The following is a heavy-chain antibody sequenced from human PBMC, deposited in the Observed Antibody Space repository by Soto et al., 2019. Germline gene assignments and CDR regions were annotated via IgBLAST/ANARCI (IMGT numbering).Heavy chain of an antibody. J-gene: IGHJ5*02. D-gene: IGHD2-15*01. CDR3: AREEAYCSGGSCLYNWFDP. CDR2: IYYSGST. Sequence: PSETLSLTCTVSGGSISSGGYYWSWIRQHPGRGLEWIGYIYYSGSTYYNPSLKSRVTISVDTSKNQFSLKLSSVTAADTAVYYCAREEAYCSGGSCLYNWFDPWGRGTLVTVSS. CDR1: GGSISSGGYY. V-gene: IGHV4-31*03.